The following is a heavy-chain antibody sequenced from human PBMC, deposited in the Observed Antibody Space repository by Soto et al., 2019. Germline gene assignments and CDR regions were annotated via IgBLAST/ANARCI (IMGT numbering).Heavy chain of an antibody. J-gene: IGHJ4*02. CDR1: GGTFSSYA. V-gene: IGHV1-69*12. CDR2: IIPIFGTA. D-gene: IGHD2-15*01. CDR3: ARDVGYCSGGSCLH. Sequence: QVQLVQSGAEVKKPGSSVKVSCKASGGTFSSYAISWVRQAPGQGLEWMGGIIPIFGTANYAQKFQGRVTXXAXEXXSTAYMELSSLRSEDTAVYYCARDVGYCSGGSCLHWGQGTLVTVSS.